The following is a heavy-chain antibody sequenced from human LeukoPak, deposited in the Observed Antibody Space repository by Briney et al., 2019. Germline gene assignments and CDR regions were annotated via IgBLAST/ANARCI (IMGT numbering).Heavy chain of an antibody. CDR1: GGSISSYY. D-gene: IGHD6-6*01. Sequence: PSETLSLTCTVSGGSISSYYWGWIRQPPGKGLEWIGYIYYSGSTNYNPSLKSRVTISVDTSKNQFSLKLSSVTAADTAVYYCARGRIAARPYYYYYMDVWGKGTTVTVSS. V-gene: IGHV4-59*01. CDR2: IYYSGST. CDR3: ARGRIAARPYYYYYMDV. J-gene: IGHJ6*03.